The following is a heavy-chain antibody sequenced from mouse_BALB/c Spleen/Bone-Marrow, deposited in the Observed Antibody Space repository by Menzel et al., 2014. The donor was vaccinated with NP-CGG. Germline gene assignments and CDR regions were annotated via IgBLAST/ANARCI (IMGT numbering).Heavy chain of an antibody. Sequence: EVNVVESGPSLVKPSQTLSPTCSVTGDSITSGYWNWIRKFPGNKLEYMGYISYSGSTYYNPSLKSRISITRDTSKNQYYLQLKSVTAEDTATYYCARFGYDYALDYWGQGTPVTASS. CDR3: ARFGYDYALDY. D-gene: IGHD2-2*01. CDR1: GDSITSGY. J-gene: IGHJ4*01. CDR2: ISYSGST. V-gene: IGHV3-8*02.